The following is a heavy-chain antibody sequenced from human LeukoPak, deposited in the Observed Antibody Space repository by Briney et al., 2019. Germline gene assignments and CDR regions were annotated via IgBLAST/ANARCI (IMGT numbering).Heavy chain of an antibody. V-gene: IGHV1-2*02. CDR2: INPNRGGT. CDR3: ARATSYYDILTGRSRVFDY. CDR1: GYTFTGYY. J-gene: IGHJ4*02. Sequence: ASVKVSCKASGYTFTGYYMHCVRQAPGQGLGWRGWINPNRGGTNYAQKFQGRVTMTRDTSISTAYMELSRLRSDDTAVYYCARATSYYDILTGRSRVFDYWGQGTLVTVSS. D-gene: IGHD3-9*01.